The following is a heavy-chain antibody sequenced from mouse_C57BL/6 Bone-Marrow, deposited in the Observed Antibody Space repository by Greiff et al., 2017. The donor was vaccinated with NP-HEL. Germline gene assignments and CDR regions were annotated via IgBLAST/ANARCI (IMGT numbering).Heavy chain of an antibody. V-gene: IGHV1-81*01. Sequence: LVESGAELARPGASVKLSCKASGYTFTSYGISWVKQRTGQGLEWIGEIYPRSGNTYYNEKFKGKATLTADKSSSTAYMELRSLTSEDSAVYFCARLPFITTVDYWGQGTTLTVSS. CDR3: ARLPFITTVDY. CDR1: GYTFTSYG. D-gene: IGHD1-1*01. CDR2: IYPRSGNT. J-gene: IGHJ2*01.